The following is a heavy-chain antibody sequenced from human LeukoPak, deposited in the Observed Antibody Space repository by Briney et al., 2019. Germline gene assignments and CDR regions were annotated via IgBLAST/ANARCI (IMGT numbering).Heavy chain of an antibody. CDR2: ISHSGST. CDR1: GGSFSGYY. D-gene: IGHD2-15*01. V-gene: IGHV4-34*01. J-gene: IGHJ4*02. Sequence: SETLSLTCAVYGGSFSGYYWSWIRQPPGKGLEWIGEISHSGSTNYNPSLKSRVTISVDTSKNQFSLKLSSVTAAATAVYYCARGLRGSRFDYWGQGTLVTVSS. CDR3: ARGLRGSRFDY.